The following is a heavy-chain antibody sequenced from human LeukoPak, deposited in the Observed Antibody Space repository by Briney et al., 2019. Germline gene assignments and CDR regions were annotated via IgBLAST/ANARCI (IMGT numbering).Heavy chain of an antibody. V-gene: IGHV4-59*02. J-gene: IGHJ4*02. CDR3: ARVHRDGYEAWEYFDY. D-gene: IGHD5-24*01. CDR1: GASVTYYY. CDR2: IIYSEST. Sequence: SETLSLTCTVSGASVTYYYWSWIRQPQGQGLEWNGYIIYSESTHYNPSPTSRVTISIAMSKTQFSLKLTSVTAADTAVYYCARVHRDGYEAWEYFDYWGEGGLVTVSS.